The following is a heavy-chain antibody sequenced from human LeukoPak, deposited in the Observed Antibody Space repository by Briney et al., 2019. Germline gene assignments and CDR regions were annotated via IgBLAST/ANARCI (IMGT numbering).Heavy chain of an antibody. CDR2: THISGTT. V-gene: IGHV4-4*07. CDR3: ATYSITGAWAEYFLH. CDR1: GGSISDYY. D-gene: IGHD2/OR15-2a*01. Sequence: SETLSLTCTVSGGSISDYYWSWVRQPAGKGLEWIGRTHISGTTYYNPSLKSRFTMSIDTSKNQFSLKLSSVTAADTAVYYCATYSITGAWAEYFLHWGQGTLVTVSS. J-gene: IGHJ1*01.